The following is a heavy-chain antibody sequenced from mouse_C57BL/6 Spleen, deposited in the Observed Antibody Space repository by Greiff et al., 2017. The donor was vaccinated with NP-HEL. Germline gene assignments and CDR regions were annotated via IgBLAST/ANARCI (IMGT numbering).Heavy chain of an antibody. CDR3: ARSPPITTVVDWYFDV. CDR2: IRNKANGYTT. J-gene: IGHJ1*03. D-gene: IGHD1-1*01. CDR1: GFTFTDYY. V-gene: IGHV7-3*01. Sequence: EVQGVESGGGLVQPGGSLSLSCAASGFTFTDYYMSWVRQPPGKALEWLGFIRNKANGYTTEYSASVKGRFTISRDNSQSILYLQMNALRAEDSATYYGARSPPITTVVDWYFDVWGTGTTVTVSS.